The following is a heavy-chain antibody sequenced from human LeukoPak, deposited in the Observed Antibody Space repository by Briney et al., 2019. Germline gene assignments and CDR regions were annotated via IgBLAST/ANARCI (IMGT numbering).Heavy chain of an antibody. V-gene: IGHV4-30-4*07. CDR2: VYYTGIT. CDR1: GGSISSGGYS. J-gene: IGHJ4*02. CDR3: ARVDTAVGRYYFDY. Sequence: SETLSLTCAVSGGSISSGGYSWGWIRQPPGKGLEWISYVYYTGITYYNPSLKSRVTMSVDTSKNHFSLKLSSVTAADTAVYYCARVDTAVGRYYFDYWGQGTLVTVSS. D-gene: IGHD5-18*01.